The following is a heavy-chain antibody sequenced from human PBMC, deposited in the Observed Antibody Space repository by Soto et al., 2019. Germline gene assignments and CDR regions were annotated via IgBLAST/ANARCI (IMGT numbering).Heavy chain of an antibody. V-gene: IGHV4-28*01. Sequence: QVQLQESGPGPVKPSDTLSLTCAVSGYSISSSNWWGWIRQPPGKGLEWIGYIYYSGTTYYNPSLQSRVTMSVDTSKNQFALKLTSVTAVDTAVYYCARREIQGPIDYWGQGTLVTVSS. CDR2: IYYSGTT. CDR3: ARREIQGPIDY. J-gene: IGHJ4*02. D-gene: IGHD1-26*01. CDR1: GYSISSSNW.